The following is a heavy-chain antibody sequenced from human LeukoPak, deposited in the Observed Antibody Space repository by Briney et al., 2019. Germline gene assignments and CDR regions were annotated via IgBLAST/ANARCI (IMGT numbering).Heavy chain of an antibody. V-gene: IGHV3-21*01. CDR3: ARDDGSGSYVYFGY. J-gene: IGHJ4*02. CDR1: GFTFSSYS. Sequence: GGSLRLSCAASGFTFSSYSMNWVRQAPGKGLEWVSSTSSSSYIYYADSVKGRFTISRDNAKNSLYLQMNSLRAEDTAVYYCARDDGSGSYVYFGYWGQGTLVTVSS. CDR2: TSSSSYI. D-gene: IGHD3-10*01.